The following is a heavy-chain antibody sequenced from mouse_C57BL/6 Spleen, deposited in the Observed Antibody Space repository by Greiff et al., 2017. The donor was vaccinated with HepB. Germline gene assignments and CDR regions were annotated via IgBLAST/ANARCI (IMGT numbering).Heavy chain of an antibody. J-gene: IGHJ3*01. D-gene: IGHD1-1*01. Sequence: QVHVKQSGAELVRPGASVTLSCKASGYTFTDYEMHWVKQTPVHGLEWIGAIDPETGGTAYNQKFKGKAILTADKSSSTAYMELRSLTSEDSAVYYWTNYGSSYGAWFAYWGQGTLVTVSA. V-gene: IGHV1-15*01. CDR2: IDPETGGT. CDR1: GYTFTDYE. CDR3: TNYGSSYGAWFAY.